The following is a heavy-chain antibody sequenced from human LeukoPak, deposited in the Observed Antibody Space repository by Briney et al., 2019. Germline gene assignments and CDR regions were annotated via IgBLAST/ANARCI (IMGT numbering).Heavy chain of an antibody. CDR3: ARDMGPIGTPVDAFDI. CDR1: GFTVSSNY. V-gene: IGHV3-66*01. J-gene: IGHJ3*02. Sequence: GGSLRLSCAASGFTVSSNYMSWVRQAPGKGLEWVSVIYSGGSTYYADSVKGRFTISRVNSKNTLYLQMNSLRAEDTAVYYCARDMGPIGTPVDAFDIWGQGTMVTVSS. D-gene: IGHD1-1*01. CDR2: IYSGGST.